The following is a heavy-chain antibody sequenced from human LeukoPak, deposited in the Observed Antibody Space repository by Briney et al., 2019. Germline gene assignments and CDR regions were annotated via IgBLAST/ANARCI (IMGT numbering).Heavy chain of an antibody. D-gene: IGHD4-23*01. J-gene: IGHJ5*02. Sequence: ASVKVSCKASGYTFTSYAMNWERQAPGQGLEWMGWINTNTGNPTYAQGFTGRFVFSLDTSVSTAYLQISSLKAEDTAVYYCARGAYSSGGTTVVNCFDPWGQGTLVTVSS. V-gene: IGHV7-4-1*02. CDR3: ARGAYSSGGTTVVNCFDP. CDR1: GYTFTSYA. CDR2: INTNTGNP.